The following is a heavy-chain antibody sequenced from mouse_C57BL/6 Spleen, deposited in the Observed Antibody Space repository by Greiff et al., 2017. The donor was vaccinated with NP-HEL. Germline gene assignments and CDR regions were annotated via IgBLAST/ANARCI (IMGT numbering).Heavy chain of an antibody. CDR1: GYAFSSSW. CDR2: IYPGDGDT. J-gene: IGHJ4*01. D-gene: IGHD1-1*01. V-gene: IGHV1-82*01. Sequence: QVQLQQSGPELVKPGASVKISCKASGYAFSSSWMNWVKQRPGKGLEWIGRIYPGDGDTNYNGKFKGKATLTADKSSSTAYMQLSSLTSEASAVYFCARYYGPYYYAMDYWGQGTSVTVSS. CDR3: ARYYGPYYYAMDY.